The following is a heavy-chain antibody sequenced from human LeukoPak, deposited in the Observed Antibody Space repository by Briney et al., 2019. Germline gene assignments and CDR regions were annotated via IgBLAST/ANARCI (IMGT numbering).Heavy chain of an antibody. CDR2: INYSGST. Sequence: SETLSLTCAVYGGSFSGYYWSWIRQPPGKGLEWIGEINYSGSTNYNPSLKSRVTISVDTSKNQFSLKLSSVTAADTAVYYCARGRDGDPRGNWFDPWGQGTLVTVSS. J-gene: IGHJ5*02. V-gene: IGHV4-34*01. D-gene: IGHD4-17*01. CDR1: GGSFSGYY. CDR3: ARGRDGDPRGNWFDP.